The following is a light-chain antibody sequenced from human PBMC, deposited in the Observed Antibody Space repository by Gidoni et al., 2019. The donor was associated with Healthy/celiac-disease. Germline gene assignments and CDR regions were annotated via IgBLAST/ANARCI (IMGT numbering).Light chain of an antibody. V-gene: IGKV1-5*03. CDR1: QSISSW. J-gene: IGKJ1*01. CDR2: KAS. Sequence: DIQITQSPSTLSASVGDRVTITCRASQSISSWLAWYQQKPGKAPKLLIYKASSLESGGPSRFSGSGSGTEFTLTISSMQPDDFATYYCQQYNSYPWTFGQGTKVEIK. CDR3: QQYNSYPWT.